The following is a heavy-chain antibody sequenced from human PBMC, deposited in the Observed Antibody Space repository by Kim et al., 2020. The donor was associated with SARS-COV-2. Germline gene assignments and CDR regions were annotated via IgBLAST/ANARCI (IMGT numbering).Heavy chain of an antibody. CDR2: IYYSGST. CDR1: GCSISSYY. J-gene: IGHJ3*02. D-gene: IGHD3-3*01. V-gene: IGHV4-59*01. CDR3: ARGAPSRVTIFGVVIINAFDI. Sequence: SETLSLTCTVSGCSISSYYWSWIRQPPGKGLAGIGYIYYSGSTNYNPSLKSRVTISVDTAKNQFALKLSSVTAAETAVYYCARGAPSRVTIFGVVIINAFDIWGQGTMVTVSS.